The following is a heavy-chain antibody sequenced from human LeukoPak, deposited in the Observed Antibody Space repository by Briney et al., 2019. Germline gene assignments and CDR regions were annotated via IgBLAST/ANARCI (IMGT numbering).Heavy chain of an antibody. CDR1: GYTFTGYY. D-gene: IGHD1-26*01. V-gene: IGHV1-2*02. CDR3: ARKLSGSYFEYFQH. Sequence: ASVKVSCKASGYTFTGYYMHWVRQAPGQGLEWMGWINPNSGGTNYAQKFQGRVTMTRDTSISTAYMELSRLRSDDTAVYYCARKLSGSYFEYFQHWGQGTLVTVSS. J-gene: IGHJ1*01. CDR2: INPNSGGT.